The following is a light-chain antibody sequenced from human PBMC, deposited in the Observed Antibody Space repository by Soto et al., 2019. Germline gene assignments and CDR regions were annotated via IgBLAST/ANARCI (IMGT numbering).Light chain of an antibody. CDR3: QQYNDWPQT. CDR2: GAS. J-gene: IGKJ1*01. V-gene: IGKV3-15*01. CDR1: QSVSSN. Sequence: EIVMTQSPATLSVSPGERATLSCRASQSVSSNLAWYQQKPGQTPRLLISGASTRATGIPARFSGSGSGTEFTLTISSLQSEDSAVYYCQQYNDWPQTFDQGTKVETK.